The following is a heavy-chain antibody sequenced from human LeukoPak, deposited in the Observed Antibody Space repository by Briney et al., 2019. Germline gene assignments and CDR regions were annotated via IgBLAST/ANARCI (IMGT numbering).Heavy chain of an antibody. CDR1: GYTFTGYY. J-gene: IGHJ4*02. D-gene: IGHD5-12*01. CDR3: ARTLSGYDYNFDY. V-gene: IGHV1-2*02. Sequence: ASVKVSCKASGYTFTGYYMHWVRQAPGQGLEWMGWINPNSCSTNYAQKFQGRVTMTRDTSISTAYMELSRLRSDDTAVYYCARTLSGYDYNFDYWGQGTLVTVSS. CDR2: INPNSCST.